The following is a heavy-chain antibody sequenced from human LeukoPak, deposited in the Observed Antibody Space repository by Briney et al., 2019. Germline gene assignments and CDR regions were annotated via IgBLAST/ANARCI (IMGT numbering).Heavy chain of an antibody. J-gene: IGHJ4*02. V-gene: IGHV4-34*01. D-gene: IGHD3-3*01. CDR3: ARLVYDFWSGYSYFDY. CDR1: GGSFSGYY. CDR2: INHSGST. Sequence: SETLSLTCAVYGGSFSGYYWSWIRQPPGKGLEWIGEINHSGSTNYNPSPKSRVTISVDTSKNQFSLKLSSVTAADTAVYYCARLVYDFWSGYSYFDYWGQGTLVTVSS.